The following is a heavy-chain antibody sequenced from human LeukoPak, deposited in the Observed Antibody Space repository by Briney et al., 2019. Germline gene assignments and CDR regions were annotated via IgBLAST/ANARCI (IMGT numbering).Heavy chain of an antibody. CDR1: DFTFNNYV. V-gene: IGHV3-23*01. CDR3: ARRTWEWGFFDY. CDR2: LTGNGGST. J-gene: IGHJ4*02. D-gene: IGHD3-3*01. Sequence: WGSLSLSCAASDFTFNNYVRNWVRQAPGKGLEWVSSLTGNGGSTYYADSVKGRFTISRDNSKNTLYLQMNSLRAEDTAVYYCARRTWEWGFFDYWAQGPLVTVSS.